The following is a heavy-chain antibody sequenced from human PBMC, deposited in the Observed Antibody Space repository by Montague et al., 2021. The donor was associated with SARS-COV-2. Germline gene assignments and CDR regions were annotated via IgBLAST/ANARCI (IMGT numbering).Heavy chain of an antibody. CDR2: IYYSGST. D-gene: IGHD2-15*01. Sequence: TLSLTCTVSGGSISTVNYYWSWIRQPPGKGLEWMGYIYYSGSTNYNPSLNSRVSMSVDTSRNQFFLNLSSVTAADTAVYYFARGGPGGYCIGGCCQEGAIDLWGQGTMVSVSS. V-gene: IGHV4-30-4*08. CDR1: GGSISTVNYY. J-gene: IGHJ3*01. CDR3: ARGGPGGYCIGGCCQEGAIDL.